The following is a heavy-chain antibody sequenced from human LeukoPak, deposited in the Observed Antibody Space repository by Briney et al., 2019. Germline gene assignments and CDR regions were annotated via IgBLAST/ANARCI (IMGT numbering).Heavy chain of an antibody. D-gene: IGHD3-10*01. CDR2: INPNSGGT. Sequence: ASVKVSCKASGYTFTNYGINWVRQAPGQGLEWMGWINPNSGGTNYAQKFQGRVTMTRDTSISTAYMELSRLRSEDTAVYYCARVHYGSGSYYIGYYYYYMDVWGKGTTVTISS. V-gene: IGHV1-2*02. CDR3: ARVHYGSGSYYIGYYYYYMDV. J-gene: IGHJ6*03. CDR1: GYTFTNYG.